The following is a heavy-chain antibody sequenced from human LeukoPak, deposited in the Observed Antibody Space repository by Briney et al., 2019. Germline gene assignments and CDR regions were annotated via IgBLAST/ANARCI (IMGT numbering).Heavy chain of an antibody. CDR3: ARVGYGDGDYFDY. J-gene: IGHJ4*02. CDR1: GFTFSSYA. V-gene: IGHV3-21*01. Sequence: PGGSLRLSCAASGFTFSSYAMSWVRQAPGKGLEWVSSISSGSSYIYYADSVKGRFTISRDNAKNSLYLQMNSLRAEDTAVYYCARVGYGDGDYFDYWGQGTLVTVSS. CDR2: ISSGSSYI. D-gene: IGHD4-17*01.